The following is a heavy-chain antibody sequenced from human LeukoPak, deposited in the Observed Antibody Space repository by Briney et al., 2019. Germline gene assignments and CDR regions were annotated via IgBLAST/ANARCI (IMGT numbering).Heavy chain of an antibody. Sequence: PSETLSLTCTVSGGSISSYYWSGIRQPPGKGLEWIGYIYYSGSTNYNPSLKSRVTISVDTSKNQFSLKLSSVTAADTAVYYCARTFDSSGYYPSEYYFDYWGQGTLVTVSS. CDR2: IYYSGST. CDR1: GGSISSYY. J-gene: IGHJ4*02. V-gene: IGHV4-59*01. D-gene: IGHD3-22*01. CDR3: ARTFDSSGYYPSEYYFDY.